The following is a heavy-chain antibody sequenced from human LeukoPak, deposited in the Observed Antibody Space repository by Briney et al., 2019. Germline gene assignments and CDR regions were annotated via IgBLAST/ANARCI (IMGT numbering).Heavy chain of an antibody. J-gene: IGHJ4*02. CDR1: GYTFTGYY. CDR2: INPNNGGT. V-gene: IGHV1-2*04. Sequence: ASVRVSCKASGYTFTGYYMHWVRQAPGQGLEWMGWINPNNGGTNYAQKFQGWVTMTRDTSISTAYMELSRLRSDDTAVYYCARDRTIVGATTFHYWGQGTLVTVSS. D-gene: IGHD1-26*01. CDR3: ARDRTIVGATTFHY.